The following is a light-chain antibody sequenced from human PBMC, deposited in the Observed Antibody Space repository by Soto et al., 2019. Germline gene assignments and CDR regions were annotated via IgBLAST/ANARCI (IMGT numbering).Light chain of an antibody. CDR1: ERLGFY. Sequence: EIVLTQSPATLSVSPGEGATLSCRVSERLGFYLASYQQKPGQPPMLLIYDVSTRSAGIPPRFSGSGSGSETEFTLTISRLQSEDLAVDYCQHSNNWSLTFGGGTRVE. V-gene: IGKV3-15*01. CDR3: QHSNNWSLT. J-gene: IGKJ4*01. CDR2: DVS.